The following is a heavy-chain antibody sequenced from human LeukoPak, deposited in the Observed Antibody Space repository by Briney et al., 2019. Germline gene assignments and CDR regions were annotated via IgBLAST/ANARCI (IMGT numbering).Heavy chain of an antibody. CDR1: GGSISSYY. J-gene: IGHJ4*02. CDR2: IYYSGST. D-gene: IGHD6-6*01. V-gene: IGHV4-59*01. Sequence: SETLSLTCTVSGGSISSYYWSWIRQPPGKGLEWIGYIYYSGSTNYNPSLKSRVTISVDTSKNQFSLKLSSVTAADTAVYYCARSGYSSSLHFDYWGQGTQVTVSS. CDR3: ARSGYSSSLHFDY.